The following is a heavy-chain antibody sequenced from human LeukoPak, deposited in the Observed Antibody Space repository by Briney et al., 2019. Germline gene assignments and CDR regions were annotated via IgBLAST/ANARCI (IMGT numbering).Heavy chain of an antibody. J-gene: IGHJ4*02. CDR2: VSGSGDST. V-gene: IGHV3-23*01. CDR1: GFTFSNYA. Sequence: PGGSLRLSCATSGFTFSNYAMTWVRQAPGMGLEWVSLVSGSGDSTYYADSVKGRFTISRDNSKNMLYLQMNSLRAEDTAIYYCAKDTGYNYRYDYWGQGTLATVSS. D-gene: IGHD5-18*01. CDR3: AKDTGYNYRYDY.